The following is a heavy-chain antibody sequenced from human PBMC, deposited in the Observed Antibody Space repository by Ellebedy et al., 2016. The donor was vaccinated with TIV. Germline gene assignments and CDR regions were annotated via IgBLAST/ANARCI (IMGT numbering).Heavy chain of an antibody. J-gene: IGHJ4*02. D-gene: IGHD5-12*01. CDR3: ATERSGHDFDY. CDR1: GFIFTRYA. Sequence: PGGSLRLSCAASGFIFTRYAVHWVRQAPGKGLEWVAVFSYDGKNTYYADSVKGRFTISRDHSKNTVYLQMNSLRAEDTAVYYCATERSGHDFDYWGQGTLVTGSA. CDR2: FSYDGKNT. V-gene: IGHV3-30*04.